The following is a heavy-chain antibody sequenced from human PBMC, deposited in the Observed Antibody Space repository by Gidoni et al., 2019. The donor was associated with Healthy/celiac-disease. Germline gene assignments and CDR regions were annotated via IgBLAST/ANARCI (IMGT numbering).Heavy chain of an antibody. V-gene: IGHV4-59*01. CDR3: ARGEGTSTGYGMDV. CDR1: GGSISSYY. Sequence: QVQLQESGPGLVMPSATLSLPCTVSGGSISSYYWSWIRQPPGKGLEWIGYIYYSGSTHYNPSLKSRVTISVDTSKNQFSLKLSSVTAADTAVYYCARGEGTSTGYGMDVWGQGTTVTVSS. J-gene: IGHJ6*02. CDR2: IYYSGST. D-gene: IGHD2-2*01.